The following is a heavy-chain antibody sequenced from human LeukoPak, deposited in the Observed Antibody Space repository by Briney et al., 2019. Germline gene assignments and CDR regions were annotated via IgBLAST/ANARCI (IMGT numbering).Heavy chain of an antibody. J-gene: IGHJ6*03. CDR1: SGSIFSGNW. CDR2: IFHSGST. Sequence: PSGTLSLTCAVSSGSIFSGNWWRWVRQPPGKGLEWIGQIFHSGSTSYSPSLKSRVTISVDKSKNQFSLKLSSVTAADTAVYYCARHFTGRIPDKNYYYYMDVWGKGTTVTISS. D-gene: IGHD1-14*01. CDR3: ARHFTGRIPDKNYYYYMDV. V-gene: IGHV4-4*02.